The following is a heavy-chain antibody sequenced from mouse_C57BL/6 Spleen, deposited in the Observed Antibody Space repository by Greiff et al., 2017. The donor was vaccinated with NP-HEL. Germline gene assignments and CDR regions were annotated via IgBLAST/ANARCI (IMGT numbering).Heavy chain of an antibody. J-gene: IGHJ4*01. CDR1: GYTFTDYE. CDR2: IDPETGGT. V-gene: IGHV1-15*01. Sequence: QVQLQQSGAELVRPGASVTLSCKASGYTFTDYEMHWVKQTPVHGLEWIGAIDPETGGTAYNQKFKGKAILTADKSSSTAYMELRSLTSEDSAVYYCTRGIYYGSSHYYAMDYWGQGTSVTVSS. D-gene: IGHD1-1*01. CDR3: TRGIYYGSSHYYAMDY.